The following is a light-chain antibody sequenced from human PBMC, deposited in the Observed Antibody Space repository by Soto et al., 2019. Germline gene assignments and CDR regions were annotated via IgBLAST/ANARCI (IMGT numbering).Light chain of an antibody. CDR1: QSVSSSY. Sequence: EIVLTQSPGTLSLSPGERATLSCRASQSVSSSYLAWYQQKPGQAPRLLIYGASSRATGIPDRFSGSGSGTDFTLTLSRLEPEDFAVYYCQQYGISPPTWTFGQGTKVEIK. CDR3: QQYGISPPTWT. J-gene: IGKJ1*01. CDR2: GAS. V-gene: IGKV3-20*01.